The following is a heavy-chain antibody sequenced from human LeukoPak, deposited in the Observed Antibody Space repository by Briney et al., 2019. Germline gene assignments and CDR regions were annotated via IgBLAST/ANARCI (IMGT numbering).Heavy chain of an antibody. CDR2: MKYDVGEK. Sequence: PGGSLRLSCAASGFTFSSYWMSWVRQAPGKGLEWVANMKYDVGEKYYVDSLKGRFTISRDNAKNSLYLQVNSLRAEDTAVYYCARDIEAAGLFLDYWGQGTLVTVSS. D-gene: IGHD6-13*01. CDR1: GFTFSSYW. V-gene: IGHV3-7*01. CDR3: ARDIEAAGLFLDY. J-gene: IGHJ4*02.